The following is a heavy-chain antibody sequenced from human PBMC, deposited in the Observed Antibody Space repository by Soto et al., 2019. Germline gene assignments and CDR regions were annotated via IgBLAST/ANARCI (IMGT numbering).Heavy chain of an antibody. V-gene: IGHV3-23*01. CDR2: ISVSCGIT. Sequence: GGSLRLSCAASGFTFSSYAMSLVRQAPGKGLECVSAISVSCGITYYADCVKCRLTISGENYKNTLYLQMNRLRAEDSAVYYCAKDREYSGSYFGYWGMGPLVPVS. CDR3: AKDREYSGSYFGY. J-gene: IGHJ4*02. D-gene: IGHD1-26*01. CDR1: GFTFSSYA.